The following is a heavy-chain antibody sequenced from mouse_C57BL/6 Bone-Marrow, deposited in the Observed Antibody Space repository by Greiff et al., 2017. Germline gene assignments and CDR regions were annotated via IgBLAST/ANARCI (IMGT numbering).Heavy chain of an antibody. CDR2: IDPANGNT. CDR1: GFNIKNTY. V-gene: IGHV14-3*01. CDR3: ARSFYSNNAWFAY. Sequence: EVNLVESVAELVRPGASVKLSCTASGFNIKNTYMHWVKQRPEQGLEWIGRIDPANGNTKYAPKLQGKATITADTSSNTACLQLSSLTSEDAAIYYCARSFYSNNAWFAYWGQVTLVTVSA. D-gene: IGHD2-5*01. J-gene: IGHJ3*01.